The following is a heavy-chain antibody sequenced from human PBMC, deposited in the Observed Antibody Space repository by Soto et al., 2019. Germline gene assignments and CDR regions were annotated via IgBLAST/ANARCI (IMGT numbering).Heavy chain of an antibody. Sequence: PAQTLSLTCAISGDSVSSNSAAWNWIRQSPSRGLEWLGRTYYRSKWYNDYAVSVKSRITINPDTSKNQFSLQLNSVTPEDTAVYYCARDKGYSYGQTYYYGMDVWGQGTTVTVSS. D-gene: IGHD5-18*01. J-gene: IGHJ6*02. CDR1: GDSVSSNSAA. CDR2: TYYRSKWYN. CDR3: ARDKGYSYGQTYYYGMDV. V-gene: IGHV6-1*01.